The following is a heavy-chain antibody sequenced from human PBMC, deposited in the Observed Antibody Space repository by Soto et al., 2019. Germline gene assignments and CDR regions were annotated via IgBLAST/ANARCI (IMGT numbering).Heavy chain of an antibody. D-gene: IGHD2-15*01. CDR1: GGSISTYY. Sequence: SETLSLTCTVSGGSISTYYWNWIRQPAGKGLEWIGRIYTDGSTNYNSSLKSRVTMSIDRTRNQFSLSLSSMTAADKAVYYCARGGGYDSFDFWGQGIQVTVSS. CDR3: ARGGGYDSFDF. CDR2: IYTDGST. J-gene: IGHJ4*02. V-gene: IGHV4-4*07.